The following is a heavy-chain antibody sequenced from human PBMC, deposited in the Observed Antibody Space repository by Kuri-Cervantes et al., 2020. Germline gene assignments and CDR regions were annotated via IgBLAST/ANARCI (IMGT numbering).Heavy chain of an antibody. J-gene: IGHJ4*02. D-gene: IGHD2-15*01. CDR2: IYTSGRT. CDR3: ARAYCSGGSCYSGRPDYYFDY. Sequence: SETLSLTCTVSGGSISSYYWSWIRQPAGKGLEWIGRIYTSGRTSDNPSLKSRLGMSIDTSKNQFSLTLTSVTAADTAVYYCARAYCSGGSCYSGRPDYYFDYWGQGTLVTVSS. V-gene: IGHV4-4*07. CDR1: GGSISSYY.